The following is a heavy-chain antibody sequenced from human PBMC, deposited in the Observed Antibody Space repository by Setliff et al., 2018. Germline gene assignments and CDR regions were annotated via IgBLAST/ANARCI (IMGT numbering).Heavy chain of an antibody. Sequence: SETLSLTCAVSGYSISSGYYWGWIRQPPGKGLEWIGSIYHSGSTYYNPSLKSRVTMSVDTSKNQFSLKLSSVTAADTAVYYCARTNYYDSSTYFNWFDPWGQGTLVTVPQ. D-gene: IGHD3-22*01. CDR2: IYHSGST. V-gene: IGHV4-38-2*01. J-gene: IGHJ5*02. CDR1: GYSISSGYY. CDR3: ARTNYYDSSTYFNWFDP.